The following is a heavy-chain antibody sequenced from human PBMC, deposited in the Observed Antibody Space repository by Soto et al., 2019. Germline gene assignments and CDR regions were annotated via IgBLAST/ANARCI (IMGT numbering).Heavy chain of an antibody. CDR3: ARGVLRYFDWLTHNWFDP. CDR1: GGSISSPNFY. CDR2: IYHSGST. D-gene: IGHD3-9*01. J-gene: IGHJ5*02. Sequence: SETLSLTCTVSGGSISSPNFYWSWIRQPPGKGLEWIGYIYHSGSTYYNPSLKSRVTISVDRSKNQFSLKLSSVTAADTAVYYCARGVLRYFDWLTHNWFDPWGQGTLVTVSS. V-gene: IGHV4-30-2*01.